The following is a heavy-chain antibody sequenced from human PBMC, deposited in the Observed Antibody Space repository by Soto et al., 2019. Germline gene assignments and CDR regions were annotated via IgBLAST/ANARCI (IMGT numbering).Heavy chain of an antibody. V-gene: IGHV1-18*01. Sequence: GASVKVSCTASGYMFISYGINWVRQAPGQGLEWMGWISAYNGNTKYAQNLQGRVTMTTDTSTSTAYMEMRSLRSDDTAVYYCVRDLDGSGSYYTDYWGPGTLVTVS. CDR3: VRDLDGSGSYYTDY. CDR1: GYMFISYG. J-gene: IGHJ4*02. CDR2: ISAYNGNT. D-gene: IGHD3-10*01.